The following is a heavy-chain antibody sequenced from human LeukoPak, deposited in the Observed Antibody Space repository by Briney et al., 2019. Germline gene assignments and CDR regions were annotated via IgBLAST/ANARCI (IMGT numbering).Heavy chain of an antibody. V-gene: IGHV4-59*01. J-gene: IGHJ3*02. Sequence: PSETLSLTCTVSDGSINGYYWSWIRQPPGKGLDWIGYMYSGGTTIYSPSLKSRVTISEDMSKNQFSLKLTSVTAADTAVYYCARHSGHSSTNDAFDIWGQGTMVIVSS. CDR2: MYSGGTT. D-gene: IGHD6-13*01. CDR1: DGSINGYY. CDR3: ARHSGHSSTNDAFDI.